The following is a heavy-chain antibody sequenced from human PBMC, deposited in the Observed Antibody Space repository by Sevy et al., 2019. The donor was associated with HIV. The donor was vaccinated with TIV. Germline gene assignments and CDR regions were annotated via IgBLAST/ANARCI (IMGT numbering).Heavy chain of an antibody. D-gene: IGHD4-4*01. CDR2: ISWNSGSI. J-gene: IGHJ4*02. Sequence: GGSLRLSCAASGFTFDDYAMHWVRQAPGKGLEWVSGISWNSGSIGYADSVKGRFTISRDNAKNSLYLQMNSLRAEDTALYYCAKDRNSRRLGTFDYWGQRTLVTVSS. CDR3: AKDRNSRRLGTFDY. V-gene: IGHV3-9*01. CDR1: GFTFDDYA.